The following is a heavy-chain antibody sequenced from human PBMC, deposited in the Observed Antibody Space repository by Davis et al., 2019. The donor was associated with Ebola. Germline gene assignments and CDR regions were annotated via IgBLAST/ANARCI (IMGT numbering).Heavy chain of an antibody. CDR2: VNHDGNT. Sequence: SETLSLTCTVYGGSFSGYYWIWIRQSPGKGLEWIGEVNHDGNTNYNPSLKSRVTMSVDTSKNQFSLSLTSVTTTDTAMYYCARTPRYSSYGAFFDYWGRGTLVTVSS. J-gene: IGHJ4*02. D-gene: IGHD5-18*01. CDR3: ARTPRYSSYGAFFDY. CDR1: GGSFSGYY. V-gene: IGHV4-34*01.